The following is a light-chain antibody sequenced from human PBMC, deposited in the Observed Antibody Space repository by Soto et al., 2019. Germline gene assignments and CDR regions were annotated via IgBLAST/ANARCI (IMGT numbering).Light chain of an antibody. J-gene: IGKJ3*01. Sequence: DIQMTQSPSSLSASVGDRVTIACRASQGISNYLAWYQQKPGKAPRLLIYAASSLQSGVSFRFTGSGSGTDFTLTISSLRPEDVATYYCQNYNWPPFTFGPGTKVDIK. CDR3: QNYNWPPFT. CDR2: AAS. V-gene: IGKV1-27*01. CDR1: QGISNY.